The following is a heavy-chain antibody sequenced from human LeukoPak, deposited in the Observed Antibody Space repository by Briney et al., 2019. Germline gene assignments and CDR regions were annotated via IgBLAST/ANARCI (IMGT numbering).Heavy chain of an antibody. CDR3: ARKPRVEGRGHAFDI. J-gene: IGHJ3*02. CDR2: IYYSGST. D-gene: IGHD1-26*01. V-gene: IGHV4-39*01. CDR1: GGSISSRSYY. Sequence: PSETLSLTCAVSGGSISSRSYYWGWVRQPPGKGLEWIGSIYYSGSTYYNPSLKSRVTISEDTSKNQFSLNLNSVSAADTAVYYCARKPRVEGRGHAFDIWGQGTMVTVSS.